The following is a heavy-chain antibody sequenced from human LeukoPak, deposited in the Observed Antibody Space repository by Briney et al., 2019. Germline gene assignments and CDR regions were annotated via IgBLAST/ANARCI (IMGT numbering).Heavy chain of an antibody. D-gene: IGHD2-2*01. CDR1: GFTFSSYG. V-gene: IGHV3-33*01. Sequence: GGSLRLSCAASGFTFSSYGVHWVRQAPGKGLEWVAVIWYDGSNKYYADSVKGRFTISRDNSKNTLYLQMNSLRAEDTAVYYCARSSSPGYYYYGMDVWGQGTTVTVSS. CDR3: ARSSSPGYYYYGMDV. J-gene: IGHJ6*02. CDR2: IWYDGSNK.